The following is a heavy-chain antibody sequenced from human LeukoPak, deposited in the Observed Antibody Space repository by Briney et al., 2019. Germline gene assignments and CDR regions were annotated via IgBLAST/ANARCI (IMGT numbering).Heavy chain of an antibody. CDR1: GGSISSYY. CDR3: ARVALGIDY. J-gene: IGHJ4*02. Sequence: PSETLSLTCTVSGGSISSYYWSWIRQPPGKGLEWIGYIYYGGSTNYNPSLKSRVTISVDTSKNQFSLKLSSVTAADTAVYYCARVALGIDYWGQGTLVTVSS. V-gene: IGHV4-59*01. CDR2: IYYGGST.